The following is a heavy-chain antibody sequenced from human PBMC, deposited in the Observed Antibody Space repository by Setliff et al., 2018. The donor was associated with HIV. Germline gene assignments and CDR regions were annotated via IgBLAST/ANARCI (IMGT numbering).Heavy chain of an antibody. J-gene: IGHJ4*02. D-gene: IGHD3-22*01. CDR1: GFSISSRYY. Sequence: SETLSLTCDVSGFSISSRYYWGWIRQSPGKGLEWIGNIYHTGSSYYNPSLNDRATISLDTSKNQFSLKLNPVTAADTAVYYCARDVLDLVISVYGFWGQGIPVTVS. CDR3: ARDVLDLVISVYGF. CDR2: IYHTGSS. V-gene: IGHV4-38-2*02.